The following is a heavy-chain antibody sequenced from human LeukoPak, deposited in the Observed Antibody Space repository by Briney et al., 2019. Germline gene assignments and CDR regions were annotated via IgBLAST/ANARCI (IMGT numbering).Heavy chain of an antibody. V-gene: IGHV1-46*01. CDR2: INPSGGST. Sequence: ASVKVSCKASGYTSTSYYMHWVRQAPGQGLEWMGIINPSGGSTSYAQKFQGRVTMTRDTSTSTVYMELSSLRSEDTAVYYCARVSMGAAADTVLDYWGQGTLVTVSS. J-gene: IGHJ4*02. CDR3: ARVSMGAAADTVLDY. D-gene: IGHD6-13*01. CDR1: GYTSTSYY.